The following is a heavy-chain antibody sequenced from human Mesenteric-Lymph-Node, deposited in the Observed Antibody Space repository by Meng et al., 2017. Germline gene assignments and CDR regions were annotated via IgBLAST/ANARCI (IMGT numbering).Heavy chain of an antibody. CDR1: GFTFSSHS. CDR3: ARGYRDY. CDR2: INEDGSST. V-gene: IGHV3-74*02. D-gene: IGHD6-13*01. Sequence: EVEVVGFGEGLVQPGGSLRLSCVASGFTFSSHSMNWVRQAPGKGLEWVSRINEDGSSTSYADSVKGRFTISRDNAKNTLYLQMNSLRVEDTAVYYCARGYRDYWSQGTLVTVSS. J-gene: IGHJ4*02.